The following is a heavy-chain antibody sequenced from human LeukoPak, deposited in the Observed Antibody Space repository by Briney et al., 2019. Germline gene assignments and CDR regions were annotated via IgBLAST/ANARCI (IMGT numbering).Heavy chain of an antibody. D-gene: IGHD3-22*01. V-gene: IGHV4-31*03. Sequence: PSETLSLTCTVSGGSISSGGYYWSWIRQHPGKGLEWIGYIYYSGSTYYNPSLKSRVTISVDTSKNQFSLKLSSVTAVDTAVYYCARASTYYYDSSGSYAFDIWGQGTMVTVSS. CDR1: GGSISSGGYY. CDR2: IYYSGST. J-gene: IGHJ3*02. CDR3: ARASTYYYDSSGSYAFDI.